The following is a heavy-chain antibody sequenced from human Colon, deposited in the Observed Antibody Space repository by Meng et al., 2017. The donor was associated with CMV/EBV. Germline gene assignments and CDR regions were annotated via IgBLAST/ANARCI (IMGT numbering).Heavy chain of an antibody. CDR1: GFSLADYA. CDR3: VKGEADLKWLLFDS. J-gene: IGHJ5*01. Sequence: GESLKISCAASGFSLADYAMHWVRQAPGKGLEWVSVIAWDGDTFYYADSVKGRFTISRDVRKNSLYLDMDNVRPEDTAFYHCVKGEADLKWLLFDSWGPGTLVTVSS. V-gene: IGHV3-43D*03. D-gene: IGHD3-3*01. CDR2: IAWDGDTF.